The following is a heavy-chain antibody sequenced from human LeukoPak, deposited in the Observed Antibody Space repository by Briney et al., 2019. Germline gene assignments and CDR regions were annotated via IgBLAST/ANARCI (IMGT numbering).Heavy chain of an antibody. CDR2: IYSSGST. CDR1: GGSISGYY. CDR3: ARHRYTSSSSYFDF. V-gene: IGHV4-59*08. J-gene: IGHJ4*02. D-gene: IGHD6-6*01. Sequence: SETLSLTCTVSGGSISGYYWTWIRQPPGKGLEWIGYIYSSGSTNYNPSLKSRVTMSVDTSKNQFSLRLSSVTAADTAVYYCARHRYTSSSSYFDFWGQGTLVTASS.